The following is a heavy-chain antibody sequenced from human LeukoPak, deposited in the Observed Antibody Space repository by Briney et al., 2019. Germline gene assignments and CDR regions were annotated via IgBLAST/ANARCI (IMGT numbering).Heavy chain of an antibody. CDR2: IIPFFGTQ. Sequence: GASVKVSCKASGDTFSNYGLSWVRQAPGQGLKWMGGIIPFFGTQKYAQKFQGRVTITADEPTSTAYMELSSLRSEDTAVYYCARNTIFGVQYYHYMDVWGKGTTVTVSS. J-gene: IGHJ6*03. V-gene: IGHV1-69*01. CDR1: GDTFSNYG. D-gene: IGHD3-3*01. CDR3: ARNTIFGVQYYHYMDV.